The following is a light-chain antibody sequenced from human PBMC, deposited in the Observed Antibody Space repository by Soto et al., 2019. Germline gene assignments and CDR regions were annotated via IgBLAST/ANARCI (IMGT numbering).Light chain of an antibody. V-gene: IGLV2-8*01. Sequence: QSALTQPPSASGSPGQSVTISCAGTSSDVGGYNYVSWYQHHPGKAPKLIIYEVSKRPSGVPDRFSGSKFGSTASLTVSGLQAEDEADYYCSSFAGRFTWVFGGGTKDTVL. CDR2: EVS. CDR1: SSDVGGYNY. CDR3: SSFAGRFTWV. J-gene: IGLJ3*02.